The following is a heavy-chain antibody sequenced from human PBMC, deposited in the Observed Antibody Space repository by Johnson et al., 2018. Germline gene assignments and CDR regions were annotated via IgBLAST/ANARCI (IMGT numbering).Heavy chain of an antibody. CDR3: ARSQAVKH. CDR2: ISYDGSNN. CDR1: GFTFSSYA. Sequence: QVQLVQSGGGVVQPGRSLRLSCAASGFTFSSYAMHWVRQAPGKGLEWVAVISYDGSNNYYADSVKGRFTISRDNSKNTLYLQMNSLRAEDTAVYYCARSQAVKHWGQGTLVTVSS. J-gene: IGHJ1*01. V-gene: IGHV3-30-3*01. D-gene: IGHD6-19*01.